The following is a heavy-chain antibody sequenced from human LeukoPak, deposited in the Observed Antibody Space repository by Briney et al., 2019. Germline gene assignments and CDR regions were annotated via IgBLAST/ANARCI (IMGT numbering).Heavy chain of an antibody. CDR2: ISSSSTI. Sequence: GGSLRLSCAASGFTFSSYSMNWVRQAPGKGLEWVSYISSSSTIYYADSVKGRFTISRDNAKNSLYLQMNSLRAEDTAVYYCARDLYAVGATHSFDYWGQGTLVTVSS. CDR1: GFTFSSYS. V-gene: IGHV3-48*01. J-gene: IGHJ4*02. D-gene: IGHD1-26*01. CDR3: ARDLYAVGATHSFDY.